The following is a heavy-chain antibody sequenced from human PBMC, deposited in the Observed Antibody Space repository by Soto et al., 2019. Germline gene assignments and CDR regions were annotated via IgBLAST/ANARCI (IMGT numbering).Heavy chain of an antibody. J-gene: IGHJ6*03. Sequence: EVQLVESGGGLVQPGGSPRLSCAASGFTFSSYWMSWVRQAPGKGLEWVANIKQDGSEKYYVDSVKGRFTISRDNAKNSLYLQMNSLRAEDTAVYYCARLSTYSSSVTDYYYYMDVWGKGTTVTVSS. CDR3: ARLSTYSSSVTDYYYYMDV. D-gene: IGHD6-6*01. V-gene: IGHV3-7*01. CDR1: GFTFSSYW. CDR2: IKQDGSEK.